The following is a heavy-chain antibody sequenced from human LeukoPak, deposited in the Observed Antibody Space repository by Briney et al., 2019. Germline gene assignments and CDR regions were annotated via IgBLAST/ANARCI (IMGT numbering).Heavy chain of an antibody. CDR3: ARPRVTGTTTVFDY. D-gene: IGHD1-7*01. CDR2: MNPNSSNT. CDR1: GYTFTSYG. Sequence: ASVKVSRKASGYTFTSYGINWVRQATGQGLEWMGWMNPNSSNTGYAQKFQGRVTMTRDTSTSTVYMELSSLRSEDTAVYYCARPRVTGTTTVFDYWGQGTLVTVSS. J-gene: IGHJ4*02. V-gene: IGHV1-8*02.